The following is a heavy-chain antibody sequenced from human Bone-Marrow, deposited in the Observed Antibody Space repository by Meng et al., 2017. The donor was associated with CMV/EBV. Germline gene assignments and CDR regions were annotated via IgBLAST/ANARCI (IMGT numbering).Heavy chain of an antibody. CDR1: GFTFSSYA. J-gene: IGHJ4*02. D-gene: IGHD6-13*01. V-gene: IGHV3-30*04. CDR3: ARGRSSWYYFDY. CDR2: ISYDGSNK. Sequence: GESLKISCAASGFTFSSYAMHWVRQAPGKGLEWVAVISYDGSNKYYADSVKGRFTISRDNAKNSLYLQMNSLRAEDTAVYYCARGRSSWYYFDYWGQGTLVTVSS.